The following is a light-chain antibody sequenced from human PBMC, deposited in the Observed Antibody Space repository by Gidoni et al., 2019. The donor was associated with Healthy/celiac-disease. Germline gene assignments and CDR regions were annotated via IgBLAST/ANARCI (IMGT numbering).Light chain of an antibody. J-gene: IGKJ5*01. V-gene: IGKV3-11*01. CDR2: DAA. CDR1: QSGSSY. Sequence: EIVLPQSPATLSLSPGESATLSCRASQSGSSYLAWYQQKPRQAPRPLIDDAANRATGIPARFSGSGSGTDVTRTISSLEPEDVAVYYCQQRSNRHPVTFGQGTRLEIK. CDR3: QQRSNRHPVT.